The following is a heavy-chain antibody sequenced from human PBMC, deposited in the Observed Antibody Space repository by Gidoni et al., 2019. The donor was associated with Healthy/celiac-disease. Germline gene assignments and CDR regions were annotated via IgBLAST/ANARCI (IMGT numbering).Heavy chain of an antibody. CDR3: ARVRGRLTGTTSHYYYGMDV. V-gene: IGHV1-2*02. D-gene: IGHD1-1*01. J-gene: IGHJ6*02. CDR1: GYTFTGYS. CDR2: INPNSGGT. Sequence: QVQLVQSGAEVKKPGASVKVSCKVSGYTFTGYSMHWVRQAPGQGLEWMGWINPNSGGTNYAQKFQGRVTMTRDTSISTAYMELSRLRSDDTAVYYCARVRGRLTGTTSHYYYGMDVWGQGTTVTVSS.